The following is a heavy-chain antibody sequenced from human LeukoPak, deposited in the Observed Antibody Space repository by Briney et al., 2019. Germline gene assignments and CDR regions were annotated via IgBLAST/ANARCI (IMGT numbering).Heavy chain of an antibody. CDR2: IYYSGSP. CDR3: AVRLGATSQRGFDY. D-gene: IGHD1-26*01. J-gene: IGHJ4*02. Sequence: SETLSLTCTVSGASITSNTHYWAWIRQPPGKGLEWIGSIYYSGSPHYKPSLKSRVTISVEKSKSQVSLKLSSVTTADTAVYYCAVRLGATSQRGFDYWGQGTLLTVSS. CDR1: GASITSNTHY. V-gene: IGHV4-39*01.